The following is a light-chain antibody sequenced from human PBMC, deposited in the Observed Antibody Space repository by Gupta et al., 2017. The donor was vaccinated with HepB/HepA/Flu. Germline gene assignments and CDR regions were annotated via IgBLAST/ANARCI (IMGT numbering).Light chain of an antibody. CDR3: QQYNNWPLT. CDR1: QSVSSK. CDR2: GAS. Sequence: EIVITQSPATLSVSPGERATLSCRASQSVSSKLAWYQQKPGQAPRLLIYGASTGATGIPARFSGSGSGTDFTLTISSLQSEDFAVYYCQQYNNWPLTFGPGTKVDIK. V-gene: IGKV3-15*01. J-gene: IGKJ3*01.